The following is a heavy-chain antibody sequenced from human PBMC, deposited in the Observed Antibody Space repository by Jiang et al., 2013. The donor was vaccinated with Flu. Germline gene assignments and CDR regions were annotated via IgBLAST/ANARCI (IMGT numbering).Heavy chain of an antibody. CDR2: INPSGGNT. J-gene: IGHJ5*02. V-gene: IGHV1-46*01. CDR3: ARERWFGEFYVWFDP. Sequence: SGAEVKKPGASVKVSCKASGYTFSTHHIHWVRQAPGQGLEWMGKINPSGGNTGYAQKFQGRVTMTRDTSTSTVYMELSSLRSEDTAVYYCARERWFGEFYVWFDPWGQGTLVTVSS. CDR1: GYTFSTHH. D-gene: IGHD3-10*01.